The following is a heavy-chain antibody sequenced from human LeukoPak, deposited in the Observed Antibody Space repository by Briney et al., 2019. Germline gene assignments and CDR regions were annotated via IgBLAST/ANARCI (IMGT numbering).Heavy chain of an antibody. Sequence: SETLSLTCTVSGGSISSYYWSWIRQPPGKGLEWIGYIYYSGSTNYNPSLKSRVTISVDMSKNQFSLKLSSVTAADTAVYYCARGDSGSYYQSDYWGQGTLVTVSS. D-gene: IGHD1-26*01. CDR1: GGSISSYY. CDR2: IYYSGST. CDR3: ARGDSGSYYQSDY. J-gene: IGHJ4*02. V-gene: IGHV4-59*01.